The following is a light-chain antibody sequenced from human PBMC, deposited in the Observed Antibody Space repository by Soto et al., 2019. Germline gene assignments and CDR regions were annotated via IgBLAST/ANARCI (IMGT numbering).Light chain of an antibody. V-gene: IGLV7-43*01. J-gene: IGLJ3*02. CDR1: AGPVTSGYY. Sequence: QAVLTQEPSLTVSPGGTVTLTCASSAGPVTSGYYPNWFQQKPGQAPRSLIYGTSNKHSWTPARFSGSLLGGKAALTLSGVQPEDEADYYCLLYSGAAHVWVFGGGTQLTVL. CDR3: LLYSGAAHVWV. CDR2: GTS.